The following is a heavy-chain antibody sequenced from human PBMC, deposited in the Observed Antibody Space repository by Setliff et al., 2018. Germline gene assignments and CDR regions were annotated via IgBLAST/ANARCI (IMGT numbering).Heavy chain of an antibody. V-gene: IGHV1-69*05. CDR2: TIPVFGTT. D-gene: IGHD3-10*01. CDR1: GGTFSSCG. CDR3: ARKKGYYNSGSYKYWFDP. J-gene: IGHJ5*02. Sequence: SVKVSCKASGGTFSSCGISWVRQAPGQGLEWMGGTIPVFGTTTDAQKFKGSVTITTDESTSTAYTDLSSLTPDATATYYWARKKGYYNSGSYKYWFDPWGQGTLVTVSS.